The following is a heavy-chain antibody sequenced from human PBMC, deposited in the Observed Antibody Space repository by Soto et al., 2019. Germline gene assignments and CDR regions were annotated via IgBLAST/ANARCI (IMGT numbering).Heavy chain of an antibody. CDR1: GYTFTSYD. CDR2: MNPNSGNT. CDR3: ARGLYGYNYGDY. D-gene: IGHD5-12*01. J-gene: IGHJ4*02. Sequence: ASVKVSCKASGYTFTSYDINWVRQATGQGLEWMGWMNPNSGNTGYAQKFRGRVTMASNTSIRTAYMELSSLRSEDTAVYYCARGLYGYNYGDYWGQGTLVTVSS. V-gene: IGHV1-8*01.